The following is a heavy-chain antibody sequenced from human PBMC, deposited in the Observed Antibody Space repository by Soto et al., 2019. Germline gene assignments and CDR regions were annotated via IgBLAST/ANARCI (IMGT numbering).Heavy chain of an antibody. Sequence: ASVKVSCKTSGYTFTKYDISWVRQAPGQGLEWLGLISPNSGRPSYAQKFEGRVTMATDTSTTTAYLELRSLRSDDTAVYYCVRQYYDFWTDYPDFDYWGQGTLVTVSS. CDR3: VRQYYDFWTDYPDFDY. CDR1: GYTFTKYD. CDR2: ISPNSGRP. D-gene: IGHD3-3*01. J-gene: IGHJ4*02. V-gene: IGHV1-18*04.